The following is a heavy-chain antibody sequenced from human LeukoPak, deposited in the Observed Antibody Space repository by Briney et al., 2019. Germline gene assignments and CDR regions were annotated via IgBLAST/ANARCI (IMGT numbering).Heavy chain of an antibody. CDR1: GFTFSSYA. J-gene: IGHJ6*04. D-gene: IGHD2-2*01. Sequence: GRSLRLSCAASGFTFSSYAMHWVRQAPGKGLEWVAVISYDGSNKYYADSVKGRFTISRDNSKNTLYLQTNSLRAEDTAVYYCARDQYCSSTSCSPPSYYYGMDVWGKGTTVTVSS. V-gene: IGHV3-30*04. CDR3: ARDQYCSSTSCSPPSYYYGMDV. CDR2: ISYDGSNK.